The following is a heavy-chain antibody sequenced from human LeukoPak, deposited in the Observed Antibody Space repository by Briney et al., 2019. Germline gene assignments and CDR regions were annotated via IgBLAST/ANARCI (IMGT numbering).Heavy chain of an antibody. D-gene: IGHD6-13*01. Sequence: SETLSLTCAVNGGSFSGYYWSSIRQPRGKGLEWIGEINHSGSNNYNPSLKRRVTISVDTSKNQFSLKLSSVTAADTAVYYCARRGRIAAAGYFDYWGQGTLVTVSS. CDR3: ARRGRIAAAGYFDY. J-gene: IGHJ4*02. CDR2: INHSGSN. CDR1: GGSFSGYY. V-gene: IGHV4-34*01.